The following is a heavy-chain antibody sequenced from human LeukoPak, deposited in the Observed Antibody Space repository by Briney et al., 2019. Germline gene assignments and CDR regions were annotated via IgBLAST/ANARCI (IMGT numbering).Heavy chain of an antibody. CDR3: AGSPIGYGMDV. CDR2: IYHSGST. J-gene: IGHJ6*02. V-gene: IGHV4-4*02. Sequence: SETLSLTCAVSGGSISNENWWGWVRRPPGQGLEWIGEIYHSGSTNYIPSLKSRVTISADKSKNQFSLMLTSVTAADTAVYYCAGSPIGYGMDVWGQGTTVTVSS. CDR1: GGSISNENW.